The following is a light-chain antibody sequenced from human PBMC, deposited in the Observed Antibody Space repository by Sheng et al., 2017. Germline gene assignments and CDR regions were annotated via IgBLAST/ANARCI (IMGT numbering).Light chain of an antibody. CDR3: QQSYSTPYT. J-gene: IGKJ2*01. CDR2: SAS. CDR1: QDIGYF. V-gene: IGKV1-39*01. Sequence: DIQMTQSPSSLSASVGDRVTITCRASQDIGYFLNWYRQKPGKAPELLIHSASILQSGAPSRFSGWGSGTDFTLTISSLQPEDYATYHCQQSYSTPYTFGQGAKVDVK.